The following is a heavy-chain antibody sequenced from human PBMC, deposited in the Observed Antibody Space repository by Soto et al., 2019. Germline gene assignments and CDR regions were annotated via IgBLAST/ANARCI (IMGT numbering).Heavy chain of an antibody. J-gene: IGHJ4*02. CDR3: ARASGDPFYYFDY. Sequence: GGPLRLSCAASGFTFSSYSMNWVRQAPGKGLEWVSSISSSSSYIYYADSVKGRFTISRDNAKNSLYLQMNSLRAEDTAVYYCARASGDPFYYFDYWGQGTLVTVSS. CDR2: ISSSSSYI. V-gene: IGHV3-21*01. D-gene: IGHD7-27*01. CDR1: GFTFSSYS.